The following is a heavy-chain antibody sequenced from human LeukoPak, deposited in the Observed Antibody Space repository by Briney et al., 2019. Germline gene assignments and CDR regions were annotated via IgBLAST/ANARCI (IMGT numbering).Heavy chain of an antibody. D-gene: IGHD4-11*01. Sequence: TGGSLRLSCAASGFTFSDYYMSWIRQAPGKGLEWVSYISSSGSTIYYADSVKGRFTISRDNAKNSLYLQMNSLRAEGTAVYYCARDRVGSGITVTIIFDYWGQGTLVTVSS. J-gene: IGHJ4*02. CDR2: ISSSGSTI. V-gene: IGHV3-11*01. CDR1: GFTFSDYY. CDR3: ARDRVGSGITVTIIFDY.